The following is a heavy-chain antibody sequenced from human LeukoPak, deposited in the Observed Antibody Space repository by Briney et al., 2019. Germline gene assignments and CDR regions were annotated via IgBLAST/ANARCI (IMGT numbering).Heavy chain of an antibody. V-gene: IGHV3-7*01. J-gene: IGHJ6*03. D-gene: IGHD6-6*01. CDR3: ARDSGYSSSGYYYYMDV. Sequence: GGSLRLSCAASGFTFDDYAMHWVRQAPGKGLEWVANIKQDGSEKYYVDSVKGRFTISRDNAKNTLYLQMNSLRAEDTAVYYCARDSGYSSSGYYYYMDVWGKGTTVTVSS. CDR2: IKQDGSEK. CDR1: GFTFDDYA.